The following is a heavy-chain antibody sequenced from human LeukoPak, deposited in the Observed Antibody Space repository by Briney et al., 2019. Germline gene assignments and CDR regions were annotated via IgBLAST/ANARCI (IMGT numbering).Heavy chain of an antibody. CDR2: IYYSGST. CDR1: GGSISSYY. V-gene: IGHV4-59*12. Sequence: SETLSLTCTVSGGSISSYYWSWIRQPPGKGLEWIGYIYYSGSTNYNPSLKSRVTISVDTSKNQFSLKLSSVTAADTAVYYCARFRPTYYYDSSGVFDYWGQGTLVTVSS. J-gene: IGHJ4*02. CDR3: ARFRPTYYYDSSGVFDY. D-gene: IGHD3-22*01.